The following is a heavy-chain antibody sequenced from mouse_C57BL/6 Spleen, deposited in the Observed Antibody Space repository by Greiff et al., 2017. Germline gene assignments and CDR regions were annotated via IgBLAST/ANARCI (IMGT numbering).Heavy chain of an antibody. D-gene: IGHD1-1*01. CDR2: IHPNSGST. J-gene: IGHJ3*01. CDR3: ALYGSSSLAY. CDR1: GYTFTSYW. V-gene: IGHV1-64*01. Sequence: QVQLQQPGAELVKPGASVKLSCKASGYTFTSYWMHWVKQRPGQGLEWIGMIHPNSGSTNYNEKFKSKATLTVDKSSSTAYMQLSSLTSEDSAVYDCALYGSSSLAYWGQGTLVTVSA.